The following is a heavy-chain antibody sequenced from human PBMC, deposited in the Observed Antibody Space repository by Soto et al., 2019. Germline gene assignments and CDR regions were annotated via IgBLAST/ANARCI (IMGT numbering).Heavy chain of an antibody. CDR2: IYWNDNK. J-gene: IGHJ6*02. V-gene: IGHV2-5*01. D-gene: IGHD4-17*01. CDR3: AHTPGYGDYDFYYFGMDV. Sequence: KESGPTLVNPTQTLTLTCTFSGFSLRTSGVGVGWIRQPPGKALDWLALIYWNDNKLYSPSLQSRLTITKDTSKNQVVLTLSNVDLVDTATYYCAHTPGYGDYDFYYFGMDVWGQGTPVTVSS. CDR1: GFSLRTSGVG.